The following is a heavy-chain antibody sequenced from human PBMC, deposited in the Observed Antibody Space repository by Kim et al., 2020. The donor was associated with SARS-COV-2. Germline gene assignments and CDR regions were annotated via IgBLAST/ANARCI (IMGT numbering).Heavy chain of an antibody. CDR2: ISWNSGSI. CDR3: AKDLWAGIVGAYDAFDI. CDR1: GFTFDDYA. Sequence: GGSLRLSCAASGFTFDDYAMHWVRQAPGKGLEWVSGISWNSGSIGYADSVKGRFTISRDNAKNSLYLQMNSLRAEDTALYYCAKDLWAGIVGAYDAFDIWGQGTMVTVSS. J-gene: IGHJ3*02. D-gene: IGHD1-26*01. V-gene: IGHV3-9*01.